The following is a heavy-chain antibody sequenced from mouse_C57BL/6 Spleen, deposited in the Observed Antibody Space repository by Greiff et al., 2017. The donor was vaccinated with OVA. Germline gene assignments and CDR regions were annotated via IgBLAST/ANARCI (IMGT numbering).Heavy chain of an antibody. Sequence: EVKLVESGGGLVKPGGSLKLSCAASGFTFSDYGMHWVRQAPEKGLEWVAYISSGSSTIYYADTVKGRFTISRDNATNTLFLQMTSLRSEDTAMYYCARGLRRVYYAMDYWGQGTSVTVSS. CDR1: GFTFSDYG. CDR2: ISSGSSTI. D-gene: IGHD2-4*01. J-gene: IGHJ4*01. CDR3: ARGLRRVYYAMDY. V-gene: IGHV5-17*01.